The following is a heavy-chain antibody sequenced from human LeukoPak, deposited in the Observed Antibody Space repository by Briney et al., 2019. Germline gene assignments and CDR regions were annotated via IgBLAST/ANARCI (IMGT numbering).Heavy chain of an antibody. CDR3: AKGPYSTVFSPYYYYYYMDV. V-gene: IGHV3-30*02. CDR1: GFTFSSYG. D-gene: IGHD2-21*01. Sequence: GGSLRLSCAASGFTFSSYGMHWVRQAPGKGLEWVAFIRYDGSNKYYADSVKGRFTISRDHSKNTLYLQMNSLRAEDTAVYYCAKGPYSTVFSPYYYYYYMDVWGKGTTVTVSS. CDR2: IRYDGSNK. J-gene: IGHJ6*03.